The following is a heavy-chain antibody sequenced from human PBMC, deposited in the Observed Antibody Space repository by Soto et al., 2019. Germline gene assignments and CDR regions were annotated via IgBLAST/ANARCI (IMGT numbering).Heavy chain of an antibody. Sequence: QKQLVQSGPEVKKPGTSVKVSCKASGFNFATSAVQWVRQARGQGLEWIGWIIVGTGNTNHAQKFRERFTVTRDVSTRTAYLEVRRLISDDSAVYYCASVGSGIWGQGTLVTVSS. CDR1: GFNFATSA. J-gene: IGHJ4*02. CDR3: ASVGSGI. D-gene: IGHD1-20*01. V-gene: IGHV1-58*01. CDR2: IIVGTGNT.